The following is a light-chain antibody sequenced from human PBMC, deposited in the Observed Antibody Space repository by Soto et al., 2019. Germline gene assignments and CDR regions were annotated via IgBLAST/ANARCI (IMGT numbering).Light chain of an antibody. CDR2: DVS. Sequence: QSVLTQPASGSGSPGQSITISCTGTSSDVGGYNYVSWYQHHPGKAPKLMIFDVSNRPSGVSNRFSGSESGNTASLTISGLQPEDEADYYCSSYTTSNTRQIVFGTGTKVTVL. V-gene: IGLV2-14*03. J-gene: IGLJ1*01. CDR1: SSDVGGYNY. CDR3: SSYTTSNTRQIV.